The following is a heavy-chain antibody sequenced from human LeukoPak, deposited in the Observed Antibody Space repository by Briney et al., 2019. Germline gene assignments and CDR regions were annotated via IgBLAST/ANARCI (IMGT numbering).Heavy chain of an antibody. V-gene: IGHV4-59*08. CDR1: GGSISSYY. D-gene: IGHD6-19*01. CDR3: ARGIAVAGLGAFDI. CDR2: IYYSGST. Sequence: SETLSLTCTVSGGSISSYYWSWIRQPPGKGLEWIGYIYYSGSTNYNPSLKSRVTISVDTSKNQFSLKLSSVTAADTVVYYCARGIAVAGLGAFDIWGQGTMVTVSS. J-gene: IGHJ3*02.